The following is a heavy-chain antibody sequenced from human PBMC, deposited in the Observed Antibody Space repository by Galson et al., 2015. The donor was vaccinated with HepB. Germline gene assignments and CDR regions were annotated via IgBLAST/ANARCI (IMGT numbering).Heavy chain of an antibody. D-gene: IGHD3-9*01. CDR3: TTPYYYDTLTGPDY. Sequence: SLRLSCAASGLIFSNAWMNWVRQAPGKGLEWVGRIKSKTDDGTTDYAAPVKGRFTISRDDSKNTLYLQMNSLKPEDTAVYYCTTPYYYDTLTGPDYWGQGTLVTVSS. CDR2: IKSKTDDGTT. CDR1: GLIFSNAW. V-gene: IGHV3-15*07. J-gene: IGHJ4*02.